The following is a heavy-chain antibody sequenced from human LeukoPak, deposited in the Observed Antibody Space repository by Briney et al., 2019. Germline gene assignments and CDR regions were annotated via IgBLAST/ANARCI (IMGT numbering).Heavy chain of an antibody. J-gene: IGHJ4*02. CDR3: ARGIDSSGYYCFDY. D-gene: IGHD3-22*01. Sequence: PSETLSLTCTVSGGSISSYYWSWIRQPPGKGLEWIGYIYYSGSTNYNPSLKSRVTISVGTSKNQFSLKLSSVTAADTAVYYCARGIDSSGYYCFDYWGQGTLVTVSS. V-gene: IGHV4-59*01. CDR1: GGSISSYY. CDR2: IYYSGST.